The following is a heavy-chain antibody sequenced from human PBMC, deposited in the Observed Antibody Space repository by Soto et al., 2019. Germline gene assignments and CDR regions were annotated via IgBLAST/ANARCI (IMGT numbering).Heavy chain of an antibody. CDR1: GGSVGRGSYY. J-gene: IGHJ4*01. V-gene: IGHV4-61*03. CDR3: ARVAGNSFDR. Sequence: SDTLSLTCSVSGGSVGRGSYYWGWIRQPPGKGMEWIGYMYYHGGTNYNPSLKSRVSISADRSKDHFSLNVTSVTAADTAIYYCARVAGNSFDRWRQGXLVTVSS. D-gene: IGHD6-13*01. CDR2: MYYHGGT.